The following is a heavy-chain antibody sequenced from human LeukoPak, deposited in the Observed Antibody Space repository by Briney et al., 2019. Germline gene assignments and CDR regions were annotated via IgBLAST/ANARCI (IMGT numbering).Heavy chain of an antibody. CDR1: GGSFSGYY. CDR2: RSHGGNT. D-gene: IGHD1-20*01. V-gene: IGHV4-34*01. Sequence: PSETLSLTCAVSGGSFSGYYWNWIRQPPGKGLEWIGERSHGGNTKYNPSLKSRVTISVDTSKNQFSLKLSSVTAADTAVYYCARTGNNFNDTFDSWGQGTLVTVSS. J-gene: IGHJ4*02. CDR3: ARTGNNFNDTFDS.